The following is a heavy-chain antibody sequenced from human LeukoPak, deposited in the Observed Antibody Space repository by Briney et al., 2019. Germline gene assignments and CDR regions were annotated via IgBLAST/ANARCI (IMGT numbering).Heavy chain of an antibody. V-gene: IGHV3-30*04. CDR2: ISYDGIDK. CDR3: AKRLGGSYPDHFDY. D-gene: IGHD1-26*01. Sequence: PGRSLRLSCAASGFTFGTYAMHWVRQTPGKGLEWVAFISYDGIDKYYADSVKGRFTISRDNSKNTLYLQMNSLRAEDTAVYYCAKRLGGSYPDHFDYWGQGTLVTVSS. CDR1: GFTFGTYA. J-gene: IGHJ4*02.